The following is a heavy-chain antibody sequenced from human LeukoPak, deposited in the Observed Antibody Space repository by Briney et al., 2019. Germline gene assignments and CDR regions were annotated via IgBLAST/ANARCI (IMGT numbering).Heavy chain of an antibody. D-gene: IGHD4-17*01. CDR2: IIPIFGTA. CDR1: GGTFSSYA. V-gene: IGHV1-69*13. Sequence: GASVTVSCKASGGTFSSYAISWVRQAPGQGLEWMGGIIPIFGTANYAQKFQGRVTITADESTSTAYMELSSLRSEDTAVYYCARGGHDYGDYGSLDYWGQGTLVTVSS. J-gene: IGHJ4*02. CDR3: ARGGHDYGDYGSLDY.